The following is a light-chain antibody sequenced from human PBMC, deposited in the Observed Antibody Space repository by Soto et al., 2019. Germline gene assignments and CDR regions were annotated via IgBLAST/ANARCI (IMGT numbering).Light chain of an antibody. V-gene: IGLV1-40*01. Sequence: QSVLTQPPSVSGAPGQRVTISCTGTSSNIGAGYDVHWYQQLPGTAPKLLIYGGSHRPSGVPDRFSASKSGTSASLAITGLQAEDEADYYCQSSDSSLSGWVFGGGTKVTVL. J-gene: IGLJ3*02. CDR1: SSNIGAGYD. CDR3: QSSDSSLSGWV. CDR2: GGS.